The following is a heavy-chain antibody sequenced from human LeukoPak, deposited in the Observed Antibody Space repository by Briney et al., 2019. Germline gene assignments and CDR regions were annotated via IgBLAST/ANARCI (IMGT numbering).Heavy chain of an antibody. CDR3: ARDSGNYYDSSGYYYGMDV. Sequence: ASVKVSCKASGGTFSSYAISWVRQAPGQGLEWMGGIIPIFGTANYAQKFQGRVTITADESTSTAYMELSSLRSEDTAVYYCARDSGNYYDSSGYYYGMDVWGQGTTVTVSS. CDR2: IIPIFGTA. CDR1: GGTFSSYA. D-gene: IGHD3-22*01. J-gene: IGHJ6*02. V-gene: IGHV1-69*13.